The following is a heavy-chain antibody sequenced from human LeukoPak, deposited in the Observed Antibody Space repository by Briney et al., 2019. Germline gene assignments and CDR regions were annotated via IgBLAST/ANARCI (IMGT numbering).Heavy chain of an antibody. Sequence: PSETLSLTCTVSGGSISSYYWSWIRQPPGKGLEWIGYIYYSGSTNYNPSLKSRVTISVDTSKNQFSLKLSSVTAADTAVYYCARDMVWSGYHNLFDPWGQGTLVTVSS. D-gene: IGHD3-3*01. V-gene: IGHV4-59*01. CDR3: ARDMVWSGYHNLFDP. CDR1: GGSISSYY. J-gene: IGHJ5*02. CDR2: IYYSGST.